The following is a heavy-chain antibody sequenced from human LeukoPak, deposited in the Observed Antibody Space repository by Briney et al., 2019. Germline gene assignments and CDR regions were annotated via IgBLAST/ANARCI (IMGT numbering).Heavy chain of an antibody. CDR2: IIPIFGTA. CDR3: ARGTGSGSYSVY. V-gene: IGHV1-69*13. CDR1: GGTFSSYA. Sequence: SVKVSCKASGGTFSSYAISRVRQAPGQGLEWMGGIIPIFGTANYAQKFQGRVTITADESTSTAYMELSSLRSEDTAVYYCARGTGSGSYSVYWGQGTLVTVSS. D-gene: IGHD3-10*01. J-gene: IGHJ4*02.